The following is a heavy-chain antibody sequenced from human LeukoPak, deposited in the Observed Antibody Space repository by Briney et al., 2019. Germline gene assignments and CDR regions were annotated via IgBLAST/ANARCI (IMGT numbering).Heavy chain of an antibody. CDR1: GHTFTSYY. J-gene: IGHJ5*02. V-gene: IGHV1-46*01. CDR3: ARDNSVGDNAWWFDH. D-gene: IGHD1-26*01. CDR2: INPTGGST. Sequence: ASVKVSCKASGHTFTSYYMHWVRQAPGQGLEWMGLINPTGGSTGYAQKFQGRVTMTRDMSTSTDYMELSSLRSEDTAIYYCARDNSVGDNAWWFDHWGQGTLVTVSS.